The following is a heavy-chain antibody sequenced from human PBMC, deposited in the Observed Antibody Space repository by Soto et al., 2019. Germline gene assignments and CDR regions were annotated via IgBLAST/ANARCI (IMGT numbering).Heavy chain of an antibody. CDR1: GYTFTDYY. CDR3: ARGGWSYGSLRAFDI. Sequence: GASVKVSCKASGYTFTDYYLHWVRQAPGQGLEWMGWINPNSGGTNYVQKFQGRVTMTRDTSISTAYMELNRLKSDDTAVYYCARGGWSYGSLRAFDIWGQGTMVTVSS. V-gene: IGHV1-2*02. D-gene: IGHD3-16*01. J-gene: IGHJ3*02. CDR2: INPNSGGT.